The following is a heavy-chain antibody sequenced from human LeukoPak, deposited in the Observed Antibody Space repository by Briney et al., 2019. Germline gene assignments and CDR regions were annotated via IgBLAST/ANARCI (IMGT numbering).Heavy chain of an antibody. J-gene: IGHJ4*02. CDR1: GGSISSYY. V-gene: IGHV4-59*01. CDR3: ARDSRPGRDYYGSPLAQFFDY. CDR2: IYYSGST. Sequence: SETLSLTCTVSGGSISSYYWSWIRQPPGKGLEWIGYIYYSGSTNYNPSLKSRVTISVATSKNQFSLKLSSVTAADTAVYYCARDSRPGRDYYGSPLAQFFDYWGQGTLVTVSS. D-gene: IGHD3-10*01.